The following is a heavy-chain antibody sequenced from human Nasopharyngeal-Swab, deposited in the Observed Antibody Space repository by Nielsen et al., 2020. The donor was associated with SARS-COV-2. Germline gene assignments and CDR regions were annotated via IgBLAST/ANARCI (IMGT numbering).Heavy chain of an antibody. D-gene: IGHD3-22*01. CDR2: ISGDGGST. CDR1: GFTFDDYA. Sequence: GESLKISCAASGFTFDDYAMHWVRQAPGKGPEWVSLISGDGGSTYYADSVKGRFTISRDNSKNTLYLQMNSLRAEDTAVYYCAKDRGIVVVIGFDYWGQGTLVTVSS. V-gene: IGHV3-43*02. J-gene: IGHJ4*02. CDR3: AKDRGIVVVIGFDY.